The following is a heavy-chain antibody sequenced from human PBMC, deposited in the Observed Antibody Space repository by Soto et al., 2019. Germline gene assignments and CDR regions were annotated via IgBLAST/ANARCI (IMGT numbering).Heavy chain of an antibody. CDR3: ARGADYGSGGIFDY. CDR2: IIPIFGTA. J-gene: IGHJ4*02. CDR1: GGTFSSYA. V-gene: IGHV1-69*06. Sequence: QVQLVQSGAEVKKPGSSVKVSCKASGGTFSSYAISWVRQAPGQGLEWMGGIIPIFGTANYAQKFQGSVTITAAKSTSTAYMELSSLRSVDTAVYYCARGADYGSGGIFDYWGQGTLVPVSS. D-gene: IGHD3-10*01.